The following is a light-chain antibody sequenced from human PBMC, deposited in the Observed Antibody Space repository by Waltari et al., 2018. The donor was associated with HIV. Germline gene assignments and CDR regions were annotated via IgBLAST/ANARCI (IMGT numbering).Light chain of an antibody. CDR2: GAS. CDR1: PSVSYN. Sequence: TVMTQPPVTLSVSPGDRVTLSCRASPSVSYNLAWYQQKRGLAPRLLIFGASPRATDIPVRVGGSGSGTEFNLTISGLQSEDFAVYYCQQYNSWPRAFGQGTKLEVK. CDR3: QQYNSWPRA. V-gene: IGKV3-15*01. J-gene: IGKJ1*01.